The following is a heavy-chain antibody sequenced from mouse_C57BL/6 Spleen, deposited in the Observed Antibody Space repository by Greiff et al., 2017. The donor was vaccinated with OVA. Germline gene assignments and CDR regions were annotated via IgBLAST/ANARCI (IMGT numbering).Heavy chain of an antibody. CDR3: ARWGLRLPYYAMDY. V-gene: IGHV1-64*01. J-gene: IGHJ4*01. Sequence: QVQLQQPGAELVKPGASVKLSCKASGYTFTSYWMHWVKQRPGQGLEWIGMIHPNSGSTNYNEKFKSKATLTVDKSSSTAYMQLSSLTSEDSAVYYCARWGLRLPYYAMDYWGQGTSVTVSS. CDR2: IHPNSGST. D-gene: IGHD2-4*01. CDR1: GYTFTSYW.